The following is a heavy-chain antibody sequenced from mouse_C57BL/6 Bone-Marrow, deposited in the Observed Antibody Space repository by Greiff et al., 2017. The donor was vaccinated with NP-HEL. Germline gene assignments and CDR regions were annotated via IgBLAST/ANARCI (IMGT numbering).Heavy chain of an antibody. CDR1: GFTFSSYA. Sequence: DVQLVESGGGLVKPGGSLKLSCAASGFTFSSYAMSWVRQTPEKRLEWVATISDGGSYTYYPDNVKGRFTISRDNAKHNLYLQMSHLKSEDTAMYYCARDKTSTMITTRDYYAIDYWGQGTSVTVSS. J-gene: IGHJ4*01. V-gene: IGHV5-4*01. CDR3: ARDKTSTMITTRDYYAIDY. CDR2: ISDGGSYT. D-gene: IGHD2-4*01.